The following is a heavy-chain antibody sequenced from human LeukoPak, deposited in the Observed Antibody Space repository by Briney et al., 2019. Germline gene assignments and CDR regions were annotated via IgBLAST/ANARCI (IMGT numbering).Heavy chain of an antibody. J-gene: IGHJ4*02. CDR2: INERATII. Sequence: GGSLRLACAASGFNFSNYWMHWGRQAPGKGLEWVSRINERATIISYADSVKGRFTISRWNARNTLYLQMNSLTAEDTAVYYCVRDLILVWTPGDDFDHWGQGTLVTVSS. D-gene: IGHD3-16*01. V-gene: IGHV3-74*01. CDR3: VRDLILVWTPGDDFDH. CDR1: GFNFSNYW.